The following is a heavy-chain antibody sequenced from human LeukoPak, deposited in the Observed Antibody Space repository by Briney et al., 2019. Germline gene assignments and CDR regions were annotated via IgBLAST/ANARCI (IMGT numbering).Heavy chain of an antibody. V-gene: IGHV1-18*01. Sequence: GASVKVSCKASGYTFTSYGISWVRQAPGQGLEWMGWISAYSGNTNYAQKLQGRVTMTTDTSTSTAYMELRSLRSDDTAVYYCASMGSSGYYRQGDYYGMDVWGQGTTVTVSS. J-gene: IGHJ6*02. D-gene: IGHD3-22*01. CDR3: ASMGSSGYYRQGDYYGMDV. CDR2: ISAYSGNT. CDR1: GYTFTSYG.